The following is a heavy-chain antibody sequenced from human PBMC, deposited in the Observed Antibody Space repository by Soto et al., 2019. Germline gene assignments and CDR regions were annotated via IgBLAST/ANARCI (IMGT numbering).Heavy chain of an antibody. CDR3: ARDRGPSSGYYPYWFDP. J-gene: IGHJ5*02. V-gene: IGHV1-69*12. Sequence: QVQLVQSGAEVKKPGSSVKVSCKASGGTFSSYAITWVRQAPGQGLEWMGGIIPIFGTANYAQKFQGRVTITGDXSXSXXDMGLSSLRSEDTAVYYCARDRGPSSGYYPYWFDPWGQGTLVTVSS. CDR2: IIPIFGTA. D-gene: IGHD3-22*01. CDR1: GGTFSSYA.